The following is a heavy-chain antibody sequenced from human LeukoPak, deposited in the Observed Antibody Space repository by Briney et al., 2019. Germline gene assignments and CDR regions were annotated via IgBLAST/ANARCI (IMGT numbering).Heavy chain of an antibody. CDR3: ARDTSSFPNYFDF. V-gene: IGHV3-53*01. CDR1: GFTVSSTY. J-gene: IGHJ4*02. Sequence: PGRSLRLSCAASGFTVSSTYMSWVRQAPGQGLEWVSLLYSSGITFYAESVQGRFTISRENSKNTLYLQMNSLRAEDTAIYYCARDTSSFPNYFDFWGQGTLVTVSS. D-gene: IGHD2-2*01. CDR2: LYSSGIT.